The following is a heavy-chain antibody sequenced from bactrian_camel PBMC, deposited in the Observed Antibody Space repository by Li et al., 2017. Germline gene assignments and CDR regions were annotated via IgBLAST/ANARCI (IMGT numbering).Heavy chain of an antibody. CDR1: GYTSSTYY. CDR2: IRSGGGST. J-gene: IGHJ4*01. Sequence: HVQLVESGGGSVQDGGSLRLSCAASGYTSSTYYMGWFRQAPGKEREGVAVIRSGGGSTFYADSVKGRFTISKDHAKNILCLQMNSLKEEDTAMYYCAADAPWVRECVVRRTPELGIRGQGTQVTVS. D-gene: IGHD1*01. V-gene: IGHV3S1*01.